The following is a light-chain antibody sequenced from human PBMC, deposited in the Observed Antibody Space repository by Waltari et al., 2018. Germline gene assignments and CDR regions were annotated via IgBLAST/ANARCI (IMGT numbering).Light chain of an antibody. CDR1: QSVSRA. CDR2: GAS. CDR3: QHYVSLPVT. V-gene: IGKV3-20*01. J-gene: IGKJ1*01. Sequence: EFASTPSPGTMSTSLGERATLSCRASQSVSRALAWYQQNPGQAPRLLIYGASNRATGIPDRFSGSGSGTDFSLIISRLEPEDFAVYYCQHYVSLPVTFGQGTKVEIK.